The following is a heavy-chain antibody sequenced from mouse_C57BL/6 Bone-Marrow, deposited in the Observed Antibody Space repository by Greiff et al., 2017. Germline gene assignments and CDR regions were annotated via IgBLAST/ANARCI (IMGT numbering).Heavy chain of an antibody. CDR2: IDPSDSYT. J-gene: IGHJ4*01. V-gene: IGHV1-59*01. Sequence: VQLQQPGAELVRPGTSVKLSCKASGYTFTSYWMHWVKQRPGQGLEWIGVIDPSDSYTNYNQKFKGKATLTVDTSSSTAYLQLSSLTSEDSAVYYCARDDDGYYYAMDYWGQGTSVTVSA. D-gene: IGHD2-3*01. CDR3: ARDDDGYYYAMDY. CDR1: GYTFTSYW.